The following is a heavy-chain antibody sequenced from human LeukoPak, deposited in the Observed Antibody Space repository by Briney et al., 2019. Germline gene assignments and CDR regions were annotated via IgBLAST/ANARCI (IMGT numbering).Heavy chain of an antibody. Sequence: SETLSLTCAVSGGSISSRDSYWSWIRQPPGKGLEWIGYIYYNGNTYYNPSLKSRLTISVDMSKNDFSLRLSSVTAADTALYYCARDLRGLNWTDPWGQGTLVTVSS. CDR3: ARDLRGLNWTDP. J-gene: IGHJ5*02. CDR2: IYYNGNT. CDR1: GGSISSRDSY. D-gene: IGHD3-9*01. V-gene: IGHV4-30-4*01.